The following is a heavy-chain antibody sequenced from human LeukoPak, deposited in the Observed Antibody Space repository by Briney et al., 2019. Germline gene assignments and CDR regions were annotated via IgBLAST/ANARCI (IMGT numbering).Heavy chain of an antibody. V-gene: IGHV3-15*01. D-gene: IGHD6-13*01. CDR1: GFTIYNSY. J-gene: IGHJ4*02. Sequence: GGSLRLSCAASGFTIYNSYMNWVRQAPGKGPEWIGRIKNRLDGGTTDYAAPVKDRFIISRDDSRNMLYLQMNGLKTEDTAVYYCVTDTNWNVRQLASFDYWGQGTLVTVSS. CDR2: IKNRLDGGTT. CDR3: VTDTNWNVRQLASFDY.